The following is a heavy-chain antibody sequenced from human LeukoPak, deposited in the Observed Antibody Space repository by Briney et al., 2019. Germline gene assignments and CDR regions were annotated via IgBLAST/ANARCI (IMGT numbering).Heavy chain of an antibody. J-gene: IGHJ4*02. CDR2: IYPGDSDT. CDR1: GYSFTSYW. CDR3: ARHYPEYSYGGGIDY. D-gene: IGHD5-18*01. Sequence: GESLKISCKGSGYSFTSYWIGWVRQMPGKGLEWMGIIYPGDSDTRYSPSFQGQVTISADKSISTAYLQWSSLKASDTAMYYCARHYPEYSYGGGIDYWGQGTLVTVPS. V-gene: IGHV5-51*01.